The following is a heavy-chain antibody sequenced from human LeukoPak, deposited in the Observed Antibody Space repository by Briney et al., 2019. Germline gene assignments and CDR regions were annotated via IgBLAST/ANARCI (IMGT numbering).Heavy chain of an antibody. J-gene: IGHJ4*02. V-gene: IGHV1-18*01. CDR3: ARDDNYGSGQPDD. CDR1: GYTFTSYA. Sequence: AASVKVSCKASGYTFTSYAMNWVRQAPGQGLEWMGWISGYNGNTNYAQKFQGRVTMTTDTSTSTVYMELRSLRSDDTAVYYCARDDNYGSGQPDDWGQGTLVTVSS. D-gene: IGHD3-10*01. CDR2: ISGYNGNT.